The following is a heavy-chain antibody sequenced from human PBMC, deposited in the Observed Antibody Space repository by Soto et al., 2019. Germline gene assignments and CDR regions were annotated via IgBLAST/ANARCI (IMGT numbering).Heavy chain of an antibody. CDR1: GYTLTELS. D-gene: IGHD3-16*02. J-gene: IGHJ4*02. CDR3: ATTYMITFGGVIDQPAWFDY. Sequence: ASVKVSCKVSGYTLTELSMHWVRQAPGKGLEWMGGFDPEDGETIYAQKFQGRVTMTEDTSTDTAYMELSSLRSEDTAVYYCATTYMITFGGVIDQPAWFDYWGQGTLVTVS. CDR2: FDPEDGET. V-gene: IGHV1-24*01.